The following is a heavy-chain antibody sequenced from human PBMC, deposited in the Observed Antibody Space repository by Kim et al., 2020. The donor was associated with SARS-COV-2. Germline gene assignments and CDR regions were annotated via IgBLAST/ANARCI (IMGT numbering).Heavy chain of an antibody. D-gene: IGHD6-6*01. Sequence: VKGRFTLSRDNAKNSLYLQMTSLRAEDTAVYYCARVGAVTIAARGGMDVWGQGTTVTVSS. CDR3: ARVGAVTIAARGGMDV. J-gene: IGHJ6*02. V-gene: IGHV3-48*03.